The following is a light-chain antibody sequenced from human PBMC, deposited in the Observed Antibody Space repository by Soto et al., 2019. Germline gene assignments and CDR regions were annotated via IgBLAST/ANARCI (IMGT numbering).Light chain of an antibody. J-gene: IGLJ2*01. CDR3: TSYTDSSTLVI. V-gene: IGLV2-14*01. Sequence: QSVLTQPASVSGSPGQSITISCTGASSDVGLYDYVSWYHHHPGTAPTLIIYELTHRPSGISNRFSGSKSGNTASLGISGLQAEDEGDYYCTSYTDSSTLVIFGGGTKLTVL. CDR1: SSDVGLYDY. CDR2: ELT.